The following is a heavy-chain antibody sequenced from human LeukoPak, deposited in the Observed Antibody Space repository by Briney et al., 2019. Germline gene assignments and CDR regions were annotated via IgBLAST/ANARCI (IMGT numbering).Heavy chain of an antibody. CDR2: ISYSGTT. D-gene: IGHD4/OR15-4a*01. J-gene: IGHJ3*02. CDR1: GGSISSGGDY. Sequence: PSETLSLTCTVSGGSISSGGDYWSWIRQHPGKGLEWIGYISYSGTTYYNPSHKSRITISLNTSKNQFSLELSSVTAADTAVYYCARAAWRGTNSRDAFDIWGLGTVVTVSS. V-gene: IGHV4-31*03. CDR3: ARAAWRGTNSRDAFDI.